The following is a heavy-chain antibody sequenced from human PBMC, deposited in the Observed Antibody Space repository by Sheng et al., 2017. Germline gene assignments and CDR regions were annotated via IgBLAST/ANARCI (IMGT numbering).Heavy chain of an antibody. CDR2: MYDDGSRT. V-gene: IGHV3-33*01. CDR3: ARDDNRPGNAFDI. Sequence: QVQLVESGGGVVQSGRSLRLSCLASGFTFSSYGMHWVRQAPGKGLEWVALMYDDGSRTFYADSVKGRFTIWRDNSENTLYLQMNSLRAEDTAVYYCARDDNRPGNAFDIWGQGTMATAS. J-gene: IGHJ3*02. CDR1: GFTFSSYG. D-gene: IGHD1-1*01.